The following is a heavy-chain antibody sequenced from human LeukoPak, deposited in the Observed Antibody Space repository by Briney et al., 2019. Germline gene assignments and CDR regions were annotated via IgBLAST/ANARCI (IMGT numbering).Heavy chain of an antibody. V-gene: IGHV3-48*01. CDR2: ISSSSSII. D-gene: IGHD5-18*01. Sequence: GGSLRLSCAGSGFTFSSYSMNWVRQAPGKGLEWVSYISSSSSIIDSADSVKGRFPISRDNAKNSLYLQMNSLRAEDTAVYYCARARGYSYGYSDYWGQGTLVTVSS. CDR1: GFTFSSYS. J-gene: IGHJ4*02. CDR3: ARARGYSYGYSDY.